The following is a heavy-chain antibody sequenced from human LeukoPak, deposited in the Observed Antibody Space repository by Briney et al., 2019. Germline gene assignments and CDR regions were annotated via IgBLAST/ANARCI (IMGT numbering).Heavy chain of an antibody. V-gene: IGHV4-38-2*02. CDR3: ARHPQAWQWLAD. J-gene: IGHJ4*02. Sequence: SETLSLTCTVSGYSISSGYYWGWIRQPPGKGLEWIGSIYHSGSTYYNPSLKSRVTISVDTSKNQFSLKLSSVTAADTAVYYCARHPQAWQWLADWGQGTLVTVSS. CDR2: IYHSGST. D-gene: IGHD6-19*01. CDR1: GYSISSGYY.